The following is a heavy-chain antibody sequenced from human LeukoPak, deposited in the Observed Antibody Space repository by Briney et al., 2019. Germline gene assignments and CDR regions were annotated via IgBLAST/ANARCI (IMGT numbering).Heavy chain of an antibody. J-gene: IGHJ5*02. D-gene: IGHD2-15*01. Sequence: ASVKVSCKASGYTFTSYYMHWVRQAPGQGLEWMGIINPSGGSASYAQKFQGRVTMTRDTSTSTVYMELSSLRSEGTAVYYCARDVVADPATNWFDPWGQGTLVTVSS. CDR1: GYTFTSYY. CDR2: INPSGGSA. V-gene: IGHV1-46*01. CDR3: ARDVVADPATNWFDP.